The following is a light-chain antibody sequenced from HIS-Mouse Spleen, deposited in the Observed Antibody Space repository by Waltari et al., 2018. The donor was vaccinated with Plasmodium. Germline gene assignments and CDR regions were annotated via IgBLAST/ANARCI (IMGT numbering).Light chain of an antibody. V-gene: IGLV3-21*03. J-gene: IGLJ2*01. CDR3: KVWDSSSDHVV. Sequence: SYVLTQPPSVSVAPGKTARITCGGNNIGSKSVHWYQQKPGQATVLVVYDDSDRPSGSPGLISGADTGNTAALTISRVEAGDEADYYCKVWDSSSDHVVFGGGTKLTVL. CDR2: DDS. CDR1: NIGSKS.